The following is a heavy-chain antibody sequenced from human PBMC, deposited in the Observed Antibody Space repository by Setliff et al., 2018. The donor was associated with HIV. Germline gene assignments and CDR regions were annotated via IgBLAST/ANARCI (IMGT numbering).Heavy chain of an antibody. CDR3: ARDFISDSSGYYSSHFDC. D-gene: IGHD3-22*01. CDR2: IYYSGST. J-gene: IGHJ4*02. CDR1: GGSISSGGYY. Sequence: SETLSLTCTVSGGSISSGGYYWSWIRQHPGKGLEWIGYIYYSGSTYYNPALKSRVTISVDTSKNQFSLKLSSVTAADTAVYYCARDFISDSSGYYSSHFDCWGQGTLVTGSS. V-gene: IGHV4-31*03.